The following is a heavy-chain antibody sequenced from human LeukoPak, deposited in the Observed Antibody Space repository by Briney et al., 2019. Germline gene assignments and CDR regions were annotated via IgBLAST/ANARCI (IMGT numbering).Heavy chain of an antibody. Sequence: GGSLRLSCAASGFTFSSYWMHWVRQAPGKGLVWVSRINPDGSTTSYADSVKGRFTISRDSAKNTLYLQMNSLRAEDTAVYYCASRGINYYDSSGWALDYWGQGTLVTVSS. CDR1: GFTFSSYW. J-gene: IGHJ4*02. V-gene: IGHV3-74*01. CDR3: ASRGINYYDSSGWALDY. D-gene: IGHD3-22*01. CDR2: INPDGSTT.